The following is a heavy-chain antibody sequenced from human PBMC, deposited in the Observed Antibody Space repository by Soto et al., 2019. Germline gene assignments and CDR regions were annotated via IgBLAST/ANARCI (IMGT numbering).Heavy chain of an antibody. CDR1: GYTFTSYY. CDR3: AREVLWFGDPRYYYYGMDV. V-gene: IGHV1-46*01. D-gene: IGHD3-10*01. J-gene: IGHJ6*02. Sequence: GASVKVSCKASGYTFTSYYMHWVRQAPGQGLEWMGIINPSGGSTSYAQKFQGRVTMTRDTSTSTVYMELSSLRSEDTAVYYCAREVLWFGDPRYYYYGMDVWGQGTTVTVSS. CDR2: INPSGGST.